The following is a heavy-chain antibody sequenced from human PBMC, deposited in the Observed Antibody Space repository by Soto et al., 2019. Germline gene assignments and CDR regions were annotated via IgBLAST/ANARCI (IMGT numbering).Heavy chain of an antibody. D-gene: IGHD3-10*01. CDR2: ISGSGDST. CDR3: AKALYGGFTY. J-gene: IGHJ4*02. CDR1: GFTFSVYA. V-gene: IGHV3-23*01. Sequence: EVRLLESGGGLVQPGGFRRLSCAASGFTFSVYAMSWVRQAPGKGLEWVSGISGSGDSTHYADSVKGRFTVSRDNSKSMLYLQTNSLRAEDTAIYYCAKALYGGFTYWGQGTLVTVSS.